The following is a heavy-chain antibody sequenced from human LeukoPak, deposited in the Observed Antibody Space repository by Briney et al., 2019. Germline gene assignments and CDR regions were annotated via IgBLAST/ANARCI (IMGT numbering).Heavy chain of an antibody. CDR2: ISSGSSTI. D-gene: IGHD6-6*01. CDR3: ARDGSSSHAFDN. Sequence: GGSLRLSCAASGFTFSTYSMNWVRQAPGKGLEWISYISSGSSTIYYADSVKGRFTVSRDNAKNSLYLQMNSLRAEDTAVYYCARDGSSSHAFDNWGQGTMVTVSS. CDR1: GFTFSTYS. J-gene: IGHJ3*02. V-gene: IGHV3-48*01.